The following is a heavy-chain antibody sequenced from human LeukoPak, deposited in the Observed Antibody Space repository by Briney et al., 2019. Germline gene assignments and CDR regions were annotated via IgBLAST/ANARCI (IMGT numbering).Heavy chain of an antibody. Sequence: PSQTLSLTCTVSGGSISSGDYYWSWIRQPPGKGLEWIGYIYYSGSTYYNPSLKSRVTISVDTSKNQFSLKLSSVTAADTAVYYCARGYYDILTGLGYWGQGTLVTVSS. D-gene: IGHD3-9*01. J-gene: IGHJ4*02. CDR1: GGSISSGDYY. CDR3: ARGYYDILTGLGY. V-gene: IGHV4-30-4*01. CDR2: IYYSGST.